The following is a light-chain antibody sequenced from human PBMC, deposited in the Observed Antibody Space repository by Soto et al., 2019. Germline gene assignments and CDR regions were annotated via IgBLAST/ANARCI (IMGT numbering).Light chain of an antibody. CDR2: DAS. CDR3: QQRSNWPPT. V-gene: IGKV3-11*01. CDR1: QSVSSY. Sequence: EIVLTQSPATLSVSPGERATLSCRASQSVSSYLAWYQQKPGQAPRLLIYDASNRATGIPARFSGSGSGTDLTLTISSLESEDFAVYYCQQRSNWPPTFGQGTKVEIK. J-gene: IGKJ1*01.